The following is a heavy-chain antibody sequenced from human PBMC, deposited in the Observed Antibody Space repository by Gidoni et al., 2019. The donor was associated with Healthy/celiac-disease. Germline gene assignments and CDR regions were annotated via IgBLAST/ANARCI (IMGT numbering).Heavy chain of an antibody. V-gene: IGHV3-7*01. CDR1: GFNFSSYW. CDR2: IKQGGSEK. D-gene: IGHD2-15*01. Sequence: EVQLVESGGGLVQPGGSLRLSCAASGFNFSSYWMSWVGQAPGKGLEGVANIKQGGSEKYYVDSVKVRFTISRDNAKNSLYLQMNSLRAEDTAVYYCARVDVVAIFDYWGQGTLVTVSS. CDR3: ARVDVVAIFDY. J-gene: IGHJ4*02.